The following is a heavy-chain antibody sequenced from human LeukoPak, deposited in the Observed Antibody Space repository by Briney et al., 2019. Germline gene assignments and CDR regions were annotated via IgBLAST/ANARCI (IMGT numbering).Heavy chain of an antibody. V-gene: IGHV1-69*05. CDR2: IIPIFGTA. CDR1: GGTFSSYA. D-gene: IGHD6-13*01. Sequence: SVKVSCKASGGTFSSYAISWVRQAPGQGLEWMGGIIPIFGTANYAQKFRGRVTITTDESTSTAYMELSSLKSEDTAVYYCASQAWGIAAAGTADYWGQGTLVTVSS. J-gene: IGHJ4*02. CDR3: ASQAWGIAAAGTADY.